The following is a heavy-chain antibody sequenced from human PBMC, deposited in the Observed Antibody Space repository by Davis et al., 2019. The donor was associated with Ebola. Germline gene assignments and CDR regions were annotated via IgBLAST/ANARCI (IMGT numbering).Heavy chain of an antibody. D-gene: IGHD3-10*01. V-gene: IGHV3-23*01. CDR3: ARVLLWFGELFTHYYFDY. Sequence: PGGSLRLSCAASGFPFSSYAMSWVRQAPGKGLEWVSGISGSGTSTYYADSVKGRFTISRDNSKNTLYLQMNSLRAEDTAVYFCARVLLWFGELFTHYYFDYWGQGTLVTVSS. CDR1: GFPFSSYA. CDR2: ISGSGTST. J-gene: IGHJ4*02.